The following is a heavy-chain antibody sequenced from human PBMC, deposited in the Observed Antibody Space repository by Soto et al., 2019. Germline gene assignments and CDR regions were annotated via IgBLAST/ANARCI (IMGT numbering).Heavy chain of an antibody. D-gene: IGHD5-12*01. J-gene: IGHJ4*02. Sequence: EVQLVESGGGLVQPGGSLRLSCAASGFTVSSNYLSWVRQAPGKGLEWVSVIYSGGSTYYADSVKGRFTISRDNSKNTLYLQMNTLRVEDTAGYYFAKQRGGYDRDFDYWGQGTLVTVSS. CDR3: AKQRGGYDRDFDY. CDR1: GFTVSSNY. V-gene: IGHV3-66*01. CDR2: IYSGGST.